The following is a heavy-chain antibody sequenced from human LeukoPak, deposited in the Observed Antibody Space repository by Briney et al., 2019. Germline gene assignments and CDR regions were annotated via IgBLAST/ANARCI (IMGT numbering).Heavy chain of an antibody. D-gene: IGHD1-14*01. CDR3: ARGVEPLAANTLAY. CDR1: GFTVITND. Sequence: GGSLRHSCAASGFTVITNDMTWVRQALGKGLEWVSVLYSDGNTKYADSVQGRFTISRDNSKNTLYLEMNSLSPDDTAVYYCARGVEPLAANTLAYWGQGTLVTVSS. V-gene: IGHV3-53*01. CDR2: LYSDGNT. J-gene: IGHJ4*02.